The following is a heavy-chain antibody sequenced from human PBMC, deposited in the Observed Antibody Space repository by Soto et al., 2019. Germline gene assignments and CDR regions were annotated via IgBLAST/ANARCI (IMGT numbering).Heavy chain of an antibody. D-gene: IGHD3-9*01. Sequence: PSETLSLTCTVSGGSISSGGYYWSWIRQHPGKGLEWIGYIYYSGSTYYNPSLKSQVTISVDTSKNQFSLKLSSVTAADTAVYYCARDAFRLSPTGYYYYYGMDVWGQGTTVTVSS. J-gene: IGHJ6*02. CDR2: IYYSGST. V-gene: IGHV4-31*01. CDR1: GGSISSGGYY. CDR3: ARDAFRLSPTGYYYYYGMDV.